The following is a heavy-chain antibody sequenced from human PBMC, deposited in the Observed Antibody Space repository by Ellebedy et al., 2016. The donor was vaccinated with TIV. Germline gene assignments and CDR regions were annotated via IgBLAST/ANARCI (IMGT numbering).Heavy chain of an antibody. Sequence: GESLKISXAASGFTFSSYNMNWVRQAPGKGLEWVSYISYDSSTTYFAASVKGRFTISRDNAKNSLYLQMNSLRAEDTAVYFCARHHRRDGYKTFDYWGQGTLVTVSS. D-gene: IGHD5-24*01. CDR2: ISYDSSTT. CDR1: GFTFSSYN. J-gene: IGHJ4*02. CDR3: ARHHRRDGYKTFDY. V-gene: IGHV3-48*01.